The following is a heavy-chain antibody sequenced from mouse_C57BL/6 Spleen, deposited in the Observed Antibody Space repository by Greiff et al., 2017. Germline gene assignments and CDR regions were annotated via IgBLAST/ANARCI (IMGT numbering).Heavy chain of an antibody. J-gene: IGHJ3*01. CDR3: ARWGYYDPAWVAD. V-gene: IGHV1-50*01. CDR1: GYTFTSYW. CDR2: IDPSDSYT. D-gene: IGHD2-4*01. Sequence: VQLQQSGAELVKPGASVKLSCKASGYTFTSYWMQWVKQRPGQGLEWIGEIDPSDSYTNYNQKFQGKATLTVDTSSSTAYMQLSSLTSDDAAVYCSARWGYYDPAWVADWGKGTLVTVSA.